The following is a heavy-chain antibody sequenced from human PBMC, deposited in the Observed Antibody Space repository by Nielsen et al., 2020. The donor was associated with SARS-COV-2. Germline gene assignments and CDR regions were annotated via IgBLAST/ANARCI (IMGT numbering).Heavy chain of an antibody. D-gene: IGHD3-9*01. CDR1: GGSFSGYY. CDR2: INHSGST. J-gene: IGHJ4*02. V-gene: IGHV4-34*01. Sequence: SETLSLTCAVYGGSFSGYYWSWIRQPSGKGLEWIGEINHSGSTNYNPSLKSRVTISVDTSKNQFSLKLSSVTAADTAVYYCARAVLRYFDWLTPLDYWGQGTLVTVSS. CDR3: ARAVLRYFDWLTPLDY.